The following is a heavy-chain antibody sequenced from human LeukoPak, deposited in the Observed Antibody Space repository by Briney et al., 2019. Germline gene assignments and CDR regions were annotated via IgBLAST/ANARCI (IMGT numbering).Heavy chain of an antibody. Sequence: GGSLRLSCAASGFTFDDFGMSWVRQAPGKGLEWVSGINWNSDITVYADSVKGRFTISRDNAKNSLDLQMNSLRDEDTALYYCSRRYDVLTGSFDYWGQGTLVTVSS. J-gene: IGHJ4*02. D-gene: IGHD3-9*01. CDR1: GFTFDDFG. CDR3: SRRYDVLTGSFDY. CDR2: INWNSDIT. V-gene: IGHV3-20*04.